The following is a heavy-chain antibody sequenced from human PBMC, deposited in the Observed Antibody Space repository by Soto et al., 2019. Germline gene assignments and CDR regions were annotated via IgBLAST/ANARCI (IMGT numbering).Heavy chain of an antibody. CDR2: ISYSGTT. Sequence: QVQLQESGPGVVKPSQTLSLTCTVSGDSISSDDYYWCWIRQPPGKGLEWIGYISYSGTTSYNPSLKSRVLFSVDTSKKKFSLKLTSVTAADTAVYYCARSHDYSDYVFECWGQGMLVTVYS. D-gene: IGHD4-17*01. J-gene: IGHJ4*02. V-gene: IGHV4-30-4*01. CDR3: ARSHDYSDYVFEC. CDR1: GDSISSDDYY.